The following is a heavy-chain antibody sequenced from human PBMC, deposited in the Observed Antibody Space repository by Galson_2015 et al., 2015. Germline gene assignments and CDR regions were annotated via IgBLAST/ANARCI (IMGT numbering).Heavy chain of an antibody. D-gene: IGHD6-19*01. J-gene: IGHJ4*02. Sequence: SLRLSCAASGFTFSSYGIHWVRQAPGKGLEWVADIWNDGSNKYYADSVKGRFTISRDNSKSTLYLQMNSLRAEDTAVYYCARFSSGWYFVCLGQGTPVAVSS. CDR1: GFTFSSYG. CDR2: IWNDGSNK. CDR3: ARFSSGWYFVC. V-gene: IGHV3-33*01.